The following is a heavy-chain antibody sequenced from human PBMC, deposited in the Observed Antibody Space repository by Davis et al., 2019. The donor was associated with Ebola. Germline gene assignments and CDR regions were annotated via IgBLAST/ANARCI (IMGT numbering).Heavy chain of an antibody. J-gene: IGHJ6*02. D-gene: IGHD6-13*01. Sequence: GGSLRLSCAASGFTFSSYWMSWVRQAPGKGLEWVSAISGSGGSTYYADSVKGRFTISRDNSKNTLYLQMNSLRAEDTAVYYCAKLDSSSWDYYYYGMDVWGQGTTVTVSS. CDR2: ISGSGGST. V-gene: IGHV3-23*01. CDR1: GFTFSSYW. CDR3: AKLDSSSWDYYYYGMDV.